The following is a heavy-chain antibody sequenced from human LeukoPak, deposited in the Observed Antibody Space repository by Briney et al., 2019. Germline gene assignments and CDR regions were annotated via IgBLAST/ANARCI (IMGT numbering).Heavy chain of an antibody. CDR3: ARHPITPTWVVWFDP. CDR1: GGSISSGGYS. D-gene: IGHD1-14*01. CDR2: IYHSGST. J-gene: IGHJ5*02. Sequence: PSETLSLTCAVSGGSISSGGYSWSWIRQPPGKGLEWIGYIYHSGSTYYNPSLKSRVTISVDTSKNQFSLKLSSVTAADTAVYYCARHPITPTWVVWFDPWGQGTLVTVS. V-gene: IGHV4-30-2*03.